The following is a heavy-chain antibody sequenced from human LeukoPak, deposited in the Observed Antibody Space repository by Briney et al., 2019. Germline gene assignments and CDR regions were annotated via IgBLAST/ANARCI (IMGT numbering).Heavy chain of an antibody. Sequence: GESLKISCKGSGYSFTSHWIGWVRQMPGKGLEWMGIIYPGDFDTRYSPSFQGQVTVSADKSISTAYLQWSSLKASDTAMYYCARVSTPSAYDPFDFWGQGTLVTVSS. CDR2: IYPGDFDT. V-gene: IGHV5-51*01. CDR3: ARVSTPSAYDPFDF. J-gene: IGHJ4*02. CDR1: GYSFTSHW. D-gene: IGHD5-12*01.